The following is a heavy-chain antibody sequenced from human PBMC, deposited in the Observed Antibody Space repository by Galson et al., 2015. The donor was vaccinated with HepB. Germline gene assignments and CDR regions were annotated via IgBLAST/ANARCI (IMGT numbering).Heavy chain of an antibody. V-gene: IGHV3-23*01. CDR2: IRGSGGTT. CDR1: GFTFSSYA. CDR3: AKRQFYYDTSGFDY. Sequence: SLRLSCAASGFTFSSYAVSWVRQAPGKGLEWVSTIRGSGGTTYYADSVKSRFTISRDNSKNTLYLQMDSLRAEDTAVYYCAKRQFYYDTSGFDYWGQGTLVTVSS. D-gene: IGHD3-22*01. J-gene: IGHJ4*02.